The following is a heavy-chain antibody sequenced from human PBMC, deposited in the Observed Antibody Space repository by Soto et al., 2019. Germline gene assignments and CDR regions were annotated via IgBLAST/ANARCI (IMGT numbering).Heavy chain of an antibody. D-gene: IGHD3-22*01. V-gene: IGHV4-31*03. CDR2: IYYSGST. J-gene: IGHJ3*02. Sequence: SETLSLTCTVSGGSISSGGYYWCWIRQHPGKGLEWIGYIYYSGSTYYNPSLKSRVTISVDTSKNQFSLKLSSVTAADTAVYYCARARYYYDSRGFQIEVAFDIWGQGTMVTVSS. CDR3: ARARYYYDSRGFQIEVAFDI. CDR1: GGSISSGGYY.